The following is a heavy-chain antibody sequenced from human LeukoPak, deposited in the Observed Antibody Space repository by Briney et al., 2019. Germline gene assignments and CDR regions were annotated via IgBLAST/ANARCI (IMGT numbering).Heavy chain of an antibody. J-gene: IGHJ6*03. CDR1: GYTFTSYG. V-gene: IGHV1-18*01. D-gene: IGHD3-10*01. CDR2: ISAYNGNT. Sequence: ASVKVSCKASGYTFTSYGISWVRQAPGQGLEWMGWISAYNGNTNYAQKLQGRVTMTTDTSTSTAYMELRSLRSDDTAVYYCARGPLSPYYYGSGSYSGGYYYYMDVWGKGTTVTVSS. CDR3: ARGPLSPYYYGSGSYSGGYYYYMDV.